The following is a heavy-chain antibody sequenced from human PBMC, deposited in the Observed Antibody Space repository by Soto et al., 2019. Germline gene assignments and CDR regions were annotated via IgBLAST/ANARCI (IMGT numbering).Heavy chain of an antibody. CDR2: ISRSGTT. J-gene: IGHJ3*01. Sequence: QVQLQESGPGLVKPSGTLSLTCGVTGCSISSSNWWTWVRQPPGEGLEWVGEISRSGTTNYKPSLKSRVSISLDKSRNEFSLNLGSVTAADTAMYYCARDSASSGVFTWGQGTMVTVSS. CDR3: ARDSASSGVFT. D-gene: IGHD6-19*01. V-gene: IGHV4-4*02. CDR1: GCSISSSNW.